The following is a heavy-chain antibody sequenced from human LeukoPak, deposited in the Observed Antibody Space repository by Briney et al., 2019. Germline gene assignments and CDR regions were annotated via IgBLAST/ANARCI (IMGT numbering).Heavy chain of an antibody. V-gene: IGHV3-23*01. D-gene: IGHD3-3*01. CDR2: ISGSGGST. Sequence: GGSLRLSCAASGFTFSSYAMSWVRQAPGKGLEWVSAISGSGGSTFYADSVKGRFNIYRDNSKNTLYLQMNSLRAEDTAVYYCAKALGGYLEWLAEWFDPWGQGTLVTVSS. J-gene: IGHJ5*02. CDR3: AKALGGYLEWLAEWFDP. CDR1: GFTFSSYA.